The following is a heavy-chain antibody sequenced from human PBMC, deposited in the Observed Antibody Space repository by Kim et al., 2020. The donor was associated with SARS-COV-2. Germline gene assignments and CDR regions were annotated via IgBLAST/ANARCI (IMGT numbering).Heavy chain of an antibody. V-gene: IGHV4-34*01. Sequence: SETLSLTCAVYGGSFSGYYWSWIRQPPGKGLEWIGEINHSGSTTYNPSLNSRVTISVDTSKNQFSLKLSSLTAADTAVDYCARDAVARGGMDGGVHATT. D-gene: IGHD6-19*01. CDR1: GGSFSGYY. CDR3: ARDAVARGGMDG. J-gene: IGHJ6*02. CDR2: INHSGST.